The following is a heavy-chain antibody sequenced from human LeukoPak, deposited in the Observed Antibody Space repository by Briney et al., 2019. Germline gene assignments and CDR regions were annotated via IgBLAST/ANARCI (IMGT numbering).Heavy chain of an antibody. J-gene: IGHJ4*02. CDR1: GGTFSSYA. CDR2: IIPIFGTA. Sequence: ASVKVSCKASGGTFSSYAISWVRQAPGQGLEWMGGIIPIFGTANYAQKFQGRVTITADESTSTAYMELSSLRSEDTAVYYCAREIYDSSGYSQTYFDYWGQGTLVTVSS. CDR3: AREIYDSSGYSQTYFDY. V-gene: IGHV1-69*13. D-gene: IGHD3-22*01.